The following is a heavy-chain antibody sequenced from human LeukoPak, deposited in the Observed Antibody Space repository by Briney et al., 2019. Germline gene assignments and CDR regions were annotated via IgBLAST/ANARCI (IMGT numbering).Heavy chain of an antibody. CDR3: AREASGTTAGYYYYYMDV. D-gene: IGHD1-14*01. CDR1: GYTFTSYG. CDR2: ISAYNGNT. Sequence: ASVKVSCKASGYTFTSYGISWVRQAPGQGLEWMGWISAYNGNTNYAQKLQGRVTMTTDTSASTAYMELRSLRSDDTAVYYCAREASGTTAGYYYYYMDVWGKGTTVTVSS. J-gene: IGHJ6*03. V-gene: IGHV1-18*01.